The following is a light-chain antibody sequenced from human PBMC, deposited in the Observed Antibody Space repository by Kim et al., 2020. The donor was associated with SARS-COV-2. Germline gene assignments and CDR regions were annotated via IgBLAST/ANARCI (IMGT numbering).Light chain of an antibody. CDR1: QSVSSSY. V-gene: IGKV3-20*01. CDR3: QQYGSSSWT. Sequence: EIVLTQSPGTLSLSPGERATLSCRASQSVSSSYLAWYQRKPGQPPRLLIYGASSRATGIPDRFSGSGSGTDFTLTISRLEPEDFAVYYCQQYGSSSWTFGQGTKVDIK. CDR2: GAS. J-gene: IGKJ1*01.